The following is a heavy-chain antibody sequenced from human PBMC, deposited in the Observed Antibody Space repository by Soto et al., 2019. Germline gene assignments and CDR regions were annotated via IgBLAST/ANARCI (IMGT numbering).Heavy chain of an antibody. D-gene: IGHD2-2*02. Sequence: PGGSLRLSCVGSGFTFSTYSINWVRQAPGKGLEWVSSISSRSDIYYADSVKGRFTISRDNAKNSGSLQMNSLRAEDTAVYYCAREYTAWPLAYGLDVWGQGTTVTVSS. CDR1: GFTFSTYS. CDR3: AREYTAWPLAYGLDV. CDR2: ISSRSDI. V-gene: IGHV3-21*01. J-gene: IGHJ6*02.